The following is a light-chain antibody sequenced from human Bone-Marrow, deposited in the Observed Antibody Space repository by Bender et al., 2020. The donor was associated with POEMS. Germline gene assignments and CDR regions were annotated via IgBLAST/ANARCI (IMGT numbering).Light chain of an antibody. CDR1: SGSVSTNYY. Sequence: QTVVTQEPSFSVSPGGTVTLTCGLTSGSVSTNYYPSWYQQTPGQAPRTLIYSTNTRSSGVPDRFSGSKSGNTASLTISGLQADDEADYYCSSYTNSSTWMFGGGTRLTVL. J-gene: IGLJ3*02. CDR2: STN. CDR3: SSYTNSSTWM. V-gene: IGLV8-61*01.